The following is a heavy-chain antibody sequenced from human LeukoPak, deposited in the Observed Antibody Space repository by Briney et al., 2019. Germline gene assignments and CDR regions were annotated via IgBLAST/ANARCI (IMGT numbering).Heavy chain of an antibody. D-gene: IGHD3-9*01. CDR3: AGRANYDILTGYSYYYGMDV. CDR1: GYTFTSYD. CDR2: MNPNSGNT. V-gene: IGHV1-8*01. J-gene: IGHJ6*02. Sequence: ASVKVSCKASGYTFTSYDINWVRQATGQGLEWMGWMNPNSGNTGYAQKFQGRVTMTRNTSISTAYMELSSLRSEDTAVYYCAGRANYDILTGYSYYYGMDVWGQGTTVTVSS.